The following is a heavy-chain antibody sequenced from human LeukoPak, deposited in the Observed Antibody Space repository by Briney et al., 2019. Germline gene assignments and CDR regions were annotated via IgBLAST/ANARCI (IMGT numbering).Heavy chain of an antibody. J-gene: IGHJ3*02. CDR3: KDRSLRTSRLNDAFDI. V-gene: IGHV3-64D*06. Sequence: PGGSLRLSCSASGFTFSNYHMHWVRQAPGKGLEYVSMISSNGDTTYYADSVKGRFTISRDNSKDTLYLQMSSLTAEDTAVYCVKDRSLRTSRLNDAFDIWGQGAMVTVSS. CDR2: ISSNGDTT. D-gene: IGHD1/OR15-1a*01. CDR1: GFTFSNYH.